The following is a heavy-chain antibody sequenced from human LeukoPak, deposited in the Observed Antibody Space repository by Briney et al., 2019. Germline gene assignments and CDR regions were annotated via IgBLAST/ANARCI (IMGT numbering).Heavy chain of an antibody. D-gene: IGHD6-19*01. J-gene: IGHJ1*01. CDR1: GFTFSSYW. Sequence: GGSLRLSCAASGFTFSSYWMHWVRQAPGKGLVWVSRINSDGSSTSYADSVKGRFTISRDNAKNTLYPQMNSLRAEDTAVYYCARAHSGWYPEYFQHWGQGTLVTVSS. CDR3: ARAHSGWYPEYFQH. CDR2: INSDGSST. V-gene: IGHV3-74*01.